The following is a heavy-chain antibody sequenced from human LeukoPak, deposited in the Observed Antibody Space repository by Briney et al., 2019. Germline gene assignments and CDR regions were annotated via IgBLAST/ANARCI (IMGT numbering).Heavy chain of an antibody. CDR2: INTNTGNP. D-gene: IGHD3-9*01. J-gene: IGHJ4*02. CDR1: GYTFTSYA. CDR3: AREIDESGYYSVDY. V-gene: IGHV7-4-1*02. Sequence: PAASVKVSCKASGYTFTSYAMNWVRQAPGQGLEWMGWINTNTGNPTYAQGFTGRFVFSLDTSVSTAYLQISSLKAEDTAVYYCAREIDESGYYSVDYWGQGTLVTVSS.